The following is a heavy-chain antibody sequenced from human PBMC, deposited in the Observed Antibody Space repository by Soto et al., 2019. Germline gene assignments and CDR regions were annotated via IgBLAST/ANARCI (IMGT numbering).Heavy chain of an antibody. CDR1: GFTFSNYA. J-gene: IGHJ4*02. CDR2: IRGGDDNT. D-gene: IGHD1-26*01. V-gene: IGHV3-23*01. Sequence: EVQLLESGEGLVQPGGSLRLSCAASGFTFSNYAMNWVRQAPGKGLDWVSSIRGGDDNTYYADSVKGRFTISRDNSKNTLYLQMNSLRAEDTAVYYCAKGHSESYYYFDYWGQGTLVTVSS. CDR3: AKGHSESYYYFDY.